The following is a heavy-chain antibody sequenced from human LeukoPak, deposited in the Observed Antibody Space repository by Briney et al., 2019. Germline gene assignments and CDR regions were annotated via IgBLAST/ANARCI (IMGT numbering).Heavy chain of an antibody. J-gene: IGHJ6*04. Sequence: PGGSLRLSCAASGFTFDDYGMSWVRQVPGKGLEWVSGINWNGGSTGYVDSVKGRFTISRDNAKNSLYLQMNSLRAEDTALYYCARLQLGNTIFGGVSPPDVWGKGTTVTVSS. CDR3: ARLQLGNTIFGGVSPPDV. CDR1: GFTFDDYG. CDR2: INWNGGST. D-gene: IGHD3-3*01. V-gene: IGHV3-20*04.